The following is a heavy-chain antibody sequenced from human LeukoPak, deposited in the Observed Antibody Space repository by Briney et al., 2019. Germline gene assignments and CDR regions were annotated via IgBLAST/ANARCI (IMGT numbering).Heavy chain of an antibody. D-gene: IGHD3-22*01. J-gene: IGHJ3*02. Sequence: APVKVSCKASGYTFTSYDINWVRQATGQGLEWMRWMNPNSGNTGYAQKFQGRVTITRNTSISTAYMELSSLRSEDTAVYYCARGGWYYYDSSGYYYVGAFDIWGQGTMVTVSS. CDR3: ARGGWYYYDSSGYYYVGAFDI. CDR2: MNPNSGNT. CDR1: GYTFTSYD. V-gene: IGHV1-8*03.